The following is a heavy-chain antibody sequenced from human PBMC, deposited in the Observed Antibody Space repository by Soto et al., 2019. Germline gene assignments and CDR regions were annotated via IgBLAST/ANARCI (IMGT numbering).Heavy chain of an antibody. CDR1: GFTFSSYG. V-gene: IGHV3-30*18. Sequence: QVQLVESGGGVVQPGRSLRLSCAASGFTFSSYGMHWVRQAPGKGLEWVAVISYDGSNKYYADSVKGRFAISRDNSKNTLYLQMNSLRAEDTAVYYCAKEQHYYDSSCFGYWGQGTLVTVSS. D-gene: IGHD3-22*01. J-gene: IGHJ4*02. CDR3: AKEQHYYDSSCFGY. CDR2: ISYDGSNK.